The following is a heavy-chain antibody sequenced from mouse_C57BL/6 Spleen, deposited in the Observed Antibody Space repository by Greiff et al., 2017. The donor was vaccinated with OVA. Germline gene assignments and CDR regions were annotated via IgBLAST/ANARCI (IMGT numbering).Heavy chain of an antibody. CDR3: ARRGSSLYYFDY. CDR2: IHHNSGST. J-gene: IGHJ2*01. CDR1: GYTFTSYW. V-gene: IGHV1-64*01. D-gene: IGHD1-1*01. Sequence: QVQLKQPGAELVKPGASVKLSCKASGYTFTSYWMHWVKQRPGQGLEWIGMIHHNSGSTNYNEKFKSKATLTVDKSSSTAYMQLSSLTSEDSAVYYCARRGSSLYYFDYWGQGTTLTVSS.